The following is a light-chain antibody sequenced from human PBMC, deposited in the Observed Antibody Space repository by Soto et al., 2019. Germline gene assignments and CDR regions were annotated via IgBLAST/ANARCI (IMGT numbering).Light chain of an antibody. CDR1: QSVYTNY. Sequence: EIVLTQSPGTLSLSPGERATLSCRASQSVYTNYLAWYQQKPGQAPRLLIYGASRRATGIPDRFSGSGSGTDFPLTISRRKPKDFAVYSCQNYGTSPPVYTFAQGTKLEIK. V-gene: IGKV3-20*01. CDR2: GAS. J-gene: IGKJ2*01. CDR3: QNYGTSPPVYT.